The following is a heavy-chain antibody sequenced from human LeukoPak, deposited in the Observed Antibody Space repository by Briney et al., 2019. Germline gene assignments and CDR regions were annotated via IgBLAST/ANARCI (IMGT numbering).Heavy chain of an antibody. V-gene: IGHV4-59*01. J-gene: IGHJ4*02. Sequence: PSETLSLTCTVSGGSISSYYWSWIRQPPGKGLEWIGYIYYSGNTKYNPSLKSRVTISVDMSKNQFSLELTSVTAADTAVYYCARTPSRGGFDNWGQGALVTVSS. CDR1: GGSISSYY. CDR3: ARTPSRGGFDN. D-gene: IGHD3-16*01. CDR2: IYYSGNT.